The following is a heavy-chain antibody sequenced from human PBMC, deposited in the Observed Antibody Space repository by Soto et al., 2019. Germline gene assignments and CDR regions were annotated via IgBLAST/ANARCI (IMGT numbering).Heavy chain of an antibody. V-gene: IGHV5-10-1*01. CDR1: GYSFTSYW. Sequence: PGESLKISCKGSGYSFTSYWISWVRQMPGKGLEWMGRIDPSDSYTNYSPSFQGHVTISAGKSISTAYLQWSSLKASDTAMYYCARPGKGYYDSSGYSYYYYGMDVWGQGTTVTVSS. CDR3: ARPGKGYYDSSGYSYYYYGMDV. D-gene: IGHD3-22*01. J-gene: IGHJ6*02. CDR2: IDPSDSYT.